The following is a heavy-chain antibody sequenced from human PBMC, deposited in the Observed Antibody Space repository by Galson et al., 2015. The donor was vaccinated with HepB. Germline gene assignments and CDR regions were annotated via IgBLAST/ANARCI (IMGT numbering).Heavy chain of an antibody. CDR1: GFTFENYG. CDR2: ISRSSGFM. J-gene: IGHJ4*02. Sequence: SLRLSCAASGFTFENYGMLWVRQAPGQGLEWVSAISRSSGFMYYADSVKGRFTISRDNAESTLYLQMHSLRAEDTAVYYCARENFGESACDYWGQGTLVTVSS. CDR3: ARENFGESACDY. V-gene: IGHV3-21*01. D-gene: IGHD3-10*01.